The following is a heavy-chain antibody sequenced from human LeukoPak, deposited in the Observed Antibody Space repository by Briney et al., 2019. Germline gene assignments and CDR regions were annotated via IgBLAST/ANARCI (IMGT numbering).Heavy chain of an antibody. CDR3: ARELSADSSSWYAENWFDP. Sequence: GGSLRLSCAASGFTFSSYSMNWVRQAPGKGLEWVSSISNSSSYIYYADSVKGRFTISRDNAKNSLYLQMNSLRAEDTAVYYCARELSADSSSWYAENWFDPWGQGTLVTVSS. CDR2: ISNSSSYI. V-gene: IGHV3-21*01. D-gene: IGHD6-13*01. J-gene: IGHJ5*02. CDR1: GFTFSSYS.